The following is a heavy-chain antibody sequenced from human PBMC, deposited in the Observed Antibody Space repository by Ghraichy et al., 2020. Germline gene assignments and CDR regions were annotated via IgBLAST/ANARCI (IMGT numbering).Heavy chain of an antibody. CDR1: GGSISSSSYY. CDR3: ARLRPPRWPYYYDSRYAFDI. Sequence: SETLSLTCTVSGGSISSSSYYWGWIRQPPGKGLEWIGSIYYSGSTYYNPSLKSRVTISVDTSKNQFSLKLSSVTAADTAVYYCARLRPPRWPYYYDSRYAFDIWGQGTMVTVSS. J-gene: IGHJ3*02. CDR2: IYYSGST. D-gene: IGHD3-22*01. V-gene: IGHV4-39*01.